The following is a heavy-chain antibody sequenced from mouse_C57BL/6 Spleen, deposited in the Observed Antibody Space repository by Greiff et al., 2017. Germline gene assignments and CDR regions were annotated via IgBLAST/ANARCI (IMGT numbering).Heavy chain of an antibody. CDR3: VREELRSWYFDV. CDR1: GFSFNTYA. Sequence: EVKLMESGGGLVQPKGSLKLSCAASGFSFNTYAMNWVRQAPGKGLEWVARIRSKSNNYATYYADSVKDRFTISRDDSESMLYLQMNNLKTEDTAMYYCVREELRSWYFDVWGTGTTVTVSS. V-gene: IGHV10-1*01. D-gene: IGHD1-1*01. CDR2: IRSKSNNYAT. J-gene: IGHJ1*03.